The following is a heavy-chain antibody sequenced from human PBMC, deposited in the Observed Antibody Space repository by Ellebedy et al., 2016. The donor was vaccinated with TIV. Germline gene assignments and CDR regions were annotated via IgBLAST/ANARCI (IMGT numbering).Heavy chain of an antibody. CDR3: ARLTSGYYANFDY. CDR2: IYYNGNT. CDR1: GGSISSYY. J-gene: IGHJ4*02. Sequence: SETLSLXXTVSGGSISSYYWNWIRQPPGKGLECIGYIYYNGNTNYNPSLKSRVTISVDTSKNQFSLKLSSVTAADTAVYYCARLTSGYYANFDYWGQGTLVTVSS. D-gene: IGHD3-3*01. V-gene: IGHV4-59*01.